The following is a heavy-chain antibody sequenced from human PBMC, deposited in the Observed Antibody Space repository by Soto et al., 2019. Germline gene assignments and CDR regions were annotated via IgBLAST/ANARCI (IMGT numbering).Heavy chain of an antibody. V-gene: IGHV3-21*01. CDR2: ISSSSSYI. CDR3: ARGQDDYFYYYMDV. J-gene: IGHJ6*03. CDR1: GFTFSSYN. Sequence: GGSLRLSCAASGFTFSSYNMNWVRQAPGKGLEWVSSISSSSSYIYYADSVKGRFTISRDNAQNSLYLQMNSLRADDTAVYYCARGQDDYFYYYMDVWGKGTTVTVSS.